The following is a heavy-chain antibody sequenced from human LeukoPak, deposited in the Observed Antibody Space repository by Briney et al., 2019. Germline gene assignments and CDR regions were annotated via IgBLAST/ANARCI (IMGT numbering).Heavy chain of an antibody. CDR3: ARAPFQYPSWFDP. V-gene: IGHV3-11*01. CDR1: GFTFSDYY. CDR2: ISSSGSTI. D-gene: IGHD2-2*01. Sequence: KPGGSLRLSCAASGFTFSDYYMSWIRQAPGKGLEWVSYISSSGSTIYYADSVKGRFTISRDNAKNSLYLQMNSLRAEDTAVYYCARAPFQYPSWFDPWGQGTLVTVSS. J-gene: IGHJ5*02.